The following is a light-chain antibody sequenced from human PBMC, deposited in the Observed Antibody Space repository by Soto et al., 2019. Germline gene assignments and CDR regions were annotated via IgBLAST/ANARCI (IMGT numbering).Light chain of an antibody. CDR1: QSVSSY. CDR3: QQYGSSGT. J-gene: IGKJ1*01. Sequence: EIVLTQSPSTLSFSPWERSTLSCRASQSVSSYLAWYQQKPGQAPRLLIYGASNRATGIPDRFSGSGSGTDFTLTISRLEPEDFAVYYCQQYGSSGTFGQGTKVDI. V-gene: IGKV3-20*01. CDR2: GAS.